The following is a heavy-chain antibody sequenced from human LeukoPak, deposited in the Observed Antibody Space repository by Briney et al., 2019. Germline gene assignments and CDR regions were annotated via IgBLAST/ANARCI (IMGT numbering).Heavy chain of an antibody. J-gene: IGHJ5*02. CDR2: MHHSGRT. Sequence: SETLSLTCAISGASISSTNWWIWVRQPPGKGLEWIGEMHHSGRTNYNPSLKSRITISVDKSKNQVFLRLNSVTAADTALYYCARAQEGCSRASCYLEPWGQGTLVTVSS. D-gene: IGHD2-2*01. V-gene: IGHV4-4*02. CDR3: ARAQEGCSRASCYLEP. CDR1: GASISSTNW.